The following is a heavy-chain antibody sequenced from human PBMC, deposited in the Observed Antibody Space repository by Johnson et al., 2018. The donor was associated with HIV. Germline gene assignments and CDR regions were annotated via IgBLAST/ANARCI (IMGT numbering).Heavy chain of an antibody. CDR1: EFTFNSYA. CDR2: ISGSGGST. J-gene: IGHJ3*02. CDR3: AKDLGITVAGRGGLDAFDI. D-gene: IGHD6-19*01. V-gene: IGHV3-23*04. Sequence: VQLVESGGGLVQPGGSLRLSCAGSEFTFNSYAMSWVRQGPGKGLEWVAAISGSGGSTYYADSVKGRFTISRDNSRNTLYLQMKSLRAEDTAVYYCAKDLGITVAGRGGLDAFDIWGQGTMVTVSS.